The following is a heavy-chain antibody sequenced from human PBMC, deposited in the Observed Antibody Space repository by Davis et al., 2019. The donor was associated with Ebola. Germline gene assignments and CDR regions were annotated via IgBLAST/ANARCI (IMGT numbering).Heavy chain of an antibody. Sequence: PGGSLRLSCAASGFTVSSNYMSWVRQAPGKGLEWVSVIYSGGSTYYADSVKGSFPISRDNSKNTLYLQMNSLRGEDKAVYYCASRPGCGGDCELRGRYYYYYYGMDVWGQGTTVTVSS. J-gene: IGHJ6*02. CDR3: ASRPGCGGDCELRGRYYYYYYGMDV. V-gene: IGHV3-66*01. D-gene: IGHD2-21*02. CDR1: GFTVSSNY. CDR2: IYSGGST.